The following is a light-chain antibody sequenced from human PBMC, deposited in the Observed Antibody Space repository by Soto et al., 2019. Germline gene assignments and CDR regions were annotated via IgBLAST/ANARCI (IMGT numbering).Light chain of an antibody. CDR2: KAS. Sequence: DIQMNQSLSTVSASVGDSVSITCRASQSISAWLAWYQQKPGKAPRLLIYKASTLEIGVPSRFSGSGSGTDFTLTSSSLQPYDFATYYFQQFNIYSFGQGTNVDIK. J-gene: IGKJ1*01. CDR1: QSISAW. V-gene: IGKV1-5*03. CDR3: QQFNIYS.